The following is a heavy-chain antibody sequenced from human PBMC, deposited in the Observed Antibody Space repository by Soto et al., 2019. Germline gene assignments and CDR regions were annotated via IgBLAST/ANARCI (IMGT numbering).Heavy chain of an antibody. CDR1: GYTFTSHS. V-gene: IGHV1-46*01. CDR3: ARAYSGNLSPDY. CDR2: INPGGGAA. Sequence: ASVKVSCKASGYTFTSHSMHWVRHAPGQGLDWMGIINPGGGAATYTQKLQGRVTLTRDTSMTTVYMELSSLRSEDTAVYYCARAYSGNLSPDYWGQGTLVTVSS. D-gene: IGHD4-4*01. J-gene: IGHJ4*02.